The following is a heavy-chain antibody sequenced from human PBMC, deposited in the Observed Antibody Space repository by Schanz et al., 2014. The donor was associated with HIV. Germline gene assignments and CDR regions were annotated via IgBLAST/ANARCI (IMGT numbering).Heavy chain of an antibody. D-gene: IGHD6-13*01. V-gene: IGHV1-2*02. CDR3: ARDLVDSSTWYDAFDI. Sequence: QVQLVQSGAEVEKPGASAKVSCRASGYSFTGYYIHWVRQAPGQGLEWMGWINPNSGGTNSAQKFQGRVTMSMDTSISTAYMEVRSLRSDDTALYFCARDLVDSSTWYDAFDIWGQGTLVTVSS. J-gene: IGHJ4*02. CDR2: INPNSGGT. CDR1: GYSFTGYY.